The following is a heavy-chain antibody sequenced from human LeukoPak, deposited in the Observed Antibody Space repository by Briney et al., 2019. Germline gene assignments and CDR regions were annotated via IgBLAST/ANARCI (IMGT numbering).Heavy chain of an antibody. CDR1: GYTFTSYG. CDR3: ARDRAGWELPQQDY. V-gene: IGHV1-18*01. D-gene: IGHD1-26*01. CDR2: ISAYNGNT. Sequence: ASVKVSFKASGYTFTSYGISWVRQAPGRGLEWMGWISAYNGNTNYAQKLQGRVTMTTDTSTSTAYMELRSLRSDDTAVYYCARDRAGWELPQQDYWGQGTLVTVSS. J-gene: IGHJ4*02.